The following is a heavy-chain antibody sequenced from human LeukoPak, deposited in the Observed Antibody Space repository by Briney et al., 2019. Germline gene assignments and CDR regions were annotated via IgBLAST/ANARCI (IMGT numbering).Heavy chain of an antibody. CDR2: ISASSSSI. Sequence: PGGSLRLSCAASGITFSSYTMNWVRQAPGKGLEWVSSISASSSSIYYADSVRGRFTISRDNAKNSLYLQMNSLRAEDMAVYYCASTNSFTSSWYIDNWGQGTLVTVSS. D-gene: IGHD6-13*01. J-gene: IGHJ4*02. CDR3: ASTNSFTSSWYIDN. V-gene: IGHV3-21*01. CDR1: GITFSSYT.